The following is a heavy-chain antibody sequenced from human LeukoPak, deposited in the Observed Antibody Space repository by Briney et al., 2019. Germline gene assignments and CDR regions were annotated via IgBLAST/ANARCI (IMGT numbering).Heavy chain of an antibody. V-gene: IGHV4-59*01. CDR2: IYYSGGT. D-gene: IGHD6-13*01. CDR3: ARVTGYRIEDYFDY. Sequence: PSETLSLTCTVSGVSISSYYWSWVRQPPGKGLEWIGYIYYSGGTNYNPSLKSRVTISVETSKNEFSLKLRSVTAADTAVYYCARVTGYRIEDYFDYWGQGTLVTVSA. J-gene: IGHJ4*02. CDR1: GVSISSYY.